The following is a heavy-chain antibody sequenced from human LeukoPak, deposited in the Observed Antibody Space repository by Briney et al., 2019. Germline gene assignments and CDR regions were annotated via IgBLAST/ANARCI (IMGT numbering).Heavy chain of an antibody. D-gene: IGHD3-22*01. V-gene: IGHV4-59*06. CDR1: GGSISSYY. J-gene: IGHJ6*02. Sequence: ASETLSLTCTVSGGSISSYYWSWIRQHPGKGLEWIGYIYYSGSTYYNPSLKSRVTISVDTSKNQFSLKLSSVTAADTAVYYCAREKRPYDSSGYYPGDYYYYGMDVWGQGTTVTVSS. CDR3: AREKRPYDSSGYYPGDYYYYGMDV. CDR2: IYYSGST.